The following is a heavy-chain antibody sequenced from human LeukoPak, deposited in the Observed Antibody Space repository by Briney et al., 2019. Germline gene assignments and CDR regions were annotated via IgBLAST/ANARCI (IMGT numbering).Heavy chain of an antibody. J-gene: IGHJ4*02. D-gene: IGHD3-3*01. CDR3: APDLRGSEWSLDY. V-gene: IGHV3-23*01. CDR2: ISDNGGSA. CDR1: GFTFSNYG. Sequence: PGGSLRLSCAASGFTFSNYGMSWVRQAPGKGLEWVSVISDNGGSAYYGDSVKGRFTMSRDNSKNTLYLQMNSLRAEDTAVYYCAPDLRGSEWSLDYWGQGTLVSVSS.